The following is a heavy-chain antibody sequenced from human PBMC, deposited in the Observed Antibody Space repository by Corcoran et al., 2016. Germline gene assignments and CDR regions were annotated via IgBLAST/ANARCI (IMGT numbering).Heavy chain of an antibody. CDR2: IIPIFGTA. V-gene: IGHV1-69*06. Sequence: QVQLVQSGAEVKKPGSSVKVSCKASGGTFSSYAISWVRQAPGQGLEWMGGIIPIFGTANYAQKFQGRVTMTTDTSTSTAYMELRSLRSDDTAVYYWARARSIAAAGPFDYLGQGTLVTVSS. D-gene: IGHD6-13*01. CDR3: ARARSIAAAGPFDY. CDR1: GGTFSSYA. J-gene: IGHJ4*02.